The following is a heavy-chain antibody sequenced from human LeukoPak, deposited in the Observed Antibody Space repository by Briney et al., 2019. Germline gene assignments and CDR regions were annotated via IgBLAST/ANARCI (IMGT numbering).Heavy chain of an antibody. CDR2: IKQDGSER. D-gene: IGHD3-22*01. J-gene: IGHJ4*02. Sequence: GGSLRLSCAASGFTFSSYWMSWVRQAPGKGLEWVANIKQDGSERYYVDSVKGRFTISRDNAKNSLYLQMNSLRAEDTAVYYCARDFSTYYYDSSGYKHFDHWGQGTLVTVSS. V-gene: IGHV3-7*01. CDR3: ARDFSTYYYDSSGYKHFDH. CDR1: GFTFSSYW.